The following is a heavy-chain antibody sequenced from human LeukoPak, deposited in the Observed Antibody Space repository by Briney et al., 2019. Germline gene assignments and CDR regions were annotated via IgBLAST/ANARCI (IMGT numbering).Heavy chain of an antibody. Sequence: PGGSLRLSCAASGFTFSSYWMHWVRQAPGKGLVWVSRINSDGSSTSYADSVKGRFTVSRDNAKNTLYLQMNSLRAEDTAVYYCVRDLERYYDSSGYHYWGQGTLVTVSS. CDR3: VRDLERYYDSSGYHY. CDR1: GFTFSSYW. D-gene: IGHD3-22*01. V-gene: IGHV3-74*01. J-gene: IGHJ4*02. CDR2: INSDGSST.